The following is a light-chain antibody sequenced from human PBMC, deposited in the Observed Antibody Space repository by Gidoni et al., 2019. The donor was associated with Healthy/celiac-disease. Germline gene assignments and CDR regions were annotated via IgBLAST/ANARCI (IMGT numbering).Light chain of an antibody. CDR1: SSNIGSNT. J-gene: IGLJ2*01. CDR3: AAWDDSLNVVV. Sequence: QSVLTQPPSASGTPGQRVPISRSGSSSNIGSNTVNWYQQLPGTAPKPLIYSNNQRPSGVPALFSVSKSGTSASLAISGLQSEDEADYYCAAWDDSLNVVVFGGGTKLTVL. CDR2: SNN. V-gene: IGLV1-44*01.